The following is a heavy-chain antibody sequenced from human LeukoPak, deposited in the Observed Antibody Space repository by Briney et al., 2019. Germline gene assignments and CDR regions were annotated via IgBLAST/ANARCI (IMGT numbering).Heavy chain of an antibody. CDR3: ARDGTAAGLYFDL. CDR2: IRQDGSEK. CDR1: GCTFTDYW. J-gene: IGHJ4*01. D-gene: IGHD6-13*01. Sequence: GGSLRLSCAVSGCTFTDYWMNWVRQAPGKELEWVASIRQDGSEKTYVDSVKGRFTISRDNTKNSLSLQLNSLRVEDTAVYYCARDGTAAGLYFDLWGQGTLATVSS. V-gene: IGHV3-7*01.